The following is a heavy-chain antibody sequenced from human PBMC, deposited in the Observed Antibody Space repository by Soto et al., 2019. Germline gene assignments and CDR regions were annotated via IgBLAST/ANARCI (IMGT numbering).Heavy chain of an antibody. CDR3: ERLPGGALAGTGYYYYAMDV. V-gene: IGHV5-51*01. CDR1: GYSFISYW. CDR2: IYPGDSDT. D-gene: IGHD6-19*01. J-gene: IGHJ6*04. Sequence: GESLKISCKGSGYSFISYWIGWVRQMPGKGLEWMGIIYPGDSDTRYSPSFQGQVTISADKSISTAYLQWSNLRASDTAMYYCERLPGGALAGTGYYYYAMDVWGKGTMVTVSS.